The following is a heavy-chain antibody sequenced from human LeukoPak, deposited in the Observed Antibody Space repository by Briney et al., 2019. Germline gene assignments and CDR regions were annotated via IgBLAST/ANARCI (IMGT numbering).Heavy chain of an antibody. J-gene: IGHJ5*02. V-gene: IGHV3-21*01. Sequence: GGSLRLSCAASGFTFSSYSMNWVRQAPGKGLEWVSSISSSSSYIYYADSVKGRFTISRDNAKNSLYLQMNSLRAEDTAVYYCARGTPIGCSGGSCYPNWFDPWGQGTQVTVSS. CDR2: ISSSSSYI. CDR3: ARGTPIGCSGGSCYPNWFDP. CDR1: GFTFSSYS. D-gene: IGHD2-15*01.